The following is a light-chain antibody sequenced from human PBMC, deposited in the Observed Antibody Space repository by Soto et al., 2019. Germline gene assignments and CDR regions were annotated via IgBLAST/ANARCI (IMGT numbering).Light chain of an antibody. Sequence: EIELTQSPATLSLSPGERATLSCRASQSVSSNLAWYQQKPGPAPRLLIYGASSRATGIPDRFSGSGSGTDFTLTISRLEPEDFAVYYCQQYGSSPWTFGQGTKVDIK. CDR1: QSVSSN. J-gene: IGKJ1*01. V-gene: IGKV3-20*01. CDR2: GAS. CDR3: QQYGSSPWT.